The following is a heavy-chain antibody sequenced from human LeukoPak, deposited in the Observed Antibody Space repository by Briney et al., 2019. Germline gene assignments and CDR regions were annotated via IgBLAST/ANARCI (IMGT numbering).Heavy chain of an antibody. Sequence: ASVKVSCKASGYTFTGYYMHWVRQAPGQGLEWMGWINPNSGGTNYAQKFQGRVTMTRDTSISTAYMELSRLRSDDTAVYYCAREGIAARRTINWFDPWGQGTLVTVSS. CDR2: INPNSGGT. J-gene: IGHJ5*02. V-gene: IGHV1-2*02. CDR3: AREGIAARRTINWFDP. D-gene: IGHD6-6*01. CDR1: GYTFTGYY.